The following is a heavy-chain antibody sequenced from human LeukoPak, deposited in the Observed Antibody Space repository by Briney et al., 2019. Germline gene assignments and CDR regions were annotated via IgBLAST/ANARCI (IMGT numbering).Heavy chain of an antibody. J-gene: IGHJ1*01. V-gene: IGHV3-21*01. Sequence: PGGSLRLSCAAWGFTFRSYNMNWVRQAPGKGLEGVSSISTSSSYKYYADSVKGRFTISTDNAKKLLYLQMNSPRAEDTAVYYCARSSIAAPRHKEYFQHWGQGTLVTVSS. CDR2: ISTSSSYK. CDR1: GFTFRSYN. CDR3: ARSSIAAPRHKEYFQH. D-gene: IGHD6-6*01.